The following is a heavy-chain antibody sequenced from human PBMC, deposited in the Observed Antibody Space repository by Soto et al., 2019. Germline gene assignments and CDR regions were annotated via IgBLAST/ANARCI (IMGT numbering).Heavy chain of an antibody. CDR1: GYSIISGSY. V-gene: IGHV4-38-2*02. D-gene: IGHD6-19*01. CDR3: ARVHVMVVAGSTFDY. CDR2: IYHGGTT. J-gene: IGHJ4*01. Sequence: SETLSLTCTVSGYSIISGSYCSCIRQPPGKGPEWIASIYHGGTTFYNPSLKSRITISVDTSNNQFSLKLTSVTAADTAVYYCARVHVMVVAGSTFDYWGHGTLVTVS.